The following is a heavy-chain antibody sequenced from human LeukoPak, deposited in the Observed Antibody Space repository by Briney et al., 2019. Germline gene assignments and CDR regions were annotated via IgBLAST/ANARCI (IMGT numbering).Heavy chain of an antibody. Sequence: ASVKVSCKASGGTFSSYAISWVRQAPGQGLEWMGGIIPIFGTANYARKFQGRVTITADESTSTAYMELSSLRSEDTAVYYCARGGYSNYVAYFDYWGQGTLVTVSS. CDR2: IIPIFGTA. J-gene: IGHJ4*02. CDR3: ARGGYSNYVAYFDY. V-gene: IGHV1-69*13. D-gene: IGHD4-11*01. CDR1: GGTFSSYA.